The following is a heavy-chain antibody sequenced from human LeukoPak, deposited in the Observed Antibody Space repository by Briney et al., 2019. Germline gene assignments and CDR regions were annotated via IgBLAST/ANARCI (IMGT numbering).Heavy chain of an antibody. CDR2: IKHDGSEK. CDR1: AFIFSGHW. D-gene: IGHD3-3*01. CDR3: ATDRGWRTSGYYLYYFEY. V-gene: IGHV3-7*01. J-gene: IGHJ4*02. Sequence: GGSLRLSCEGSAFIFSGHWMSWVRQAPGKGLEWVASIKHDGSEKYYVDSVRGRFTISRDNTMNSLYLQMSSLRAEDTAVYYCATDRGWRTSGYYLYYFEYWGQGTLVTYSS.